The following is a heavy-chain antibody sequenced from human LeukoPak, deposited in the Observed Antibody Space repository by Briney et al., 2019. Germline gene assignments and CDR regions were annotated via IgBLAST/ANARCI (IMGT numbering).Heavy chain of an antibody. CDR1: GGSISSYY. J-gene: IGHJ5*02. CDR2: IYYSGST. CDR3: AREVAAAGTLVYRNWFDP. Sequence: SETLSLTCTVSGGSISSYYWSWIRQPPGKGLEWIGYIYYSGSTNYNPSLKSRVTMSVDTSKNQFSLKLSSVTAADTAVYYCAREVAAAGTLVYRNWFDPWGQGTLVTVSS. D-gene: IGHD6-13*01. V-gene: IGHV4-59*12.